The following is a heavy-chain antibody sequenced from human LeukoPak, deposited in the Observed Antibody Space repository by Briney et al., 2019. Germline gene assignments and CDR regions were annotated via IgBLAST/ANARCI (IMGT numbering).Heavy chain of an antibody. CDR2: ISAYNGNT. J-gene: IGHJ4*02. V-gene: IGHV1-18*01. Sequence: GGTLRLSCAASGFTFTSYGISWVRQAPGQGLEWMGWISAYNGNTNYAQKLQGRVTMTTDTSTSTAYMELRSLRSDDTAVYYCATETGYAAYYWGRGTLVTVSS. CDR1: GFTFTSYG. CDR3: ATETGYAAYY. D-gene: IGHD3-9*01.